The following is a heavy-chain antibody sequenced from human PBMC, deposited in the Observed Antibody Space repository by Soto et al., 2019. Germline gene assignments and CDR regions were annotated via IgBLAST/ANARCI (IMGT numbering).Heavy chain of an antibody. J-gene: IGHJ4*02. CDR3: ARGDVVFLNYLDY. Sequence: PSETLSLTCTVSGGSISSYYWSWIRQPPGKGLEWIGYIYYSGSTNYNPSLKSRVTISVDTSKNQFSLKLSSVTAADMAVYYCARGDVVFLNYLDYWGQGTLVTVSS. D-gene: IGHD2-21*01. V-gene: IGHV4-59*01. CDR1: GGSISSYY. CDR2: IYYSGST.